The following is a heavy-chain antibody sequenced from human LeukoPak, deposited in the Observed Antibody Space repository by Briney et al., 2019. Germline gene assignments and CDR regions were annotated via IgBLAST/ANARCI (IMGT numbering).Heavy chain of an antibody. Sequence: PGGSLRLSCAASGFTFSNYGMTWLRHAPGKGLECVSVVSGGGSSTYYADSVKGRFIISRDNSENTLYLQMNSLRAEDTAIYYCAKRGSGWYLDYWGQGTLVTASS. CDR1: GFTFSNYG. J-gene: IGHJ4*02. CDR2: VSGGGSST. D-gene: IGHD6-19*01. V-gene: IGHV3-23*01. CDR3: AKRGSGWYLDY.